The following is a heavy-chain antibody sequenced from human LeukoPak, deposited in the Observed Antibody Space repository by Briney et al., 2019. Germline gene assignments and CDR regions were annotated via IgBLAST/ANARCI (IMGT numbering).Heavy chain of an antibody. D-gene: IGHD3-22*01. V-gene: IGHV3-23*01. Sequence: GGSLRLSCAASGXTFSSYAMSWVRQAPGKGLEWVSAISGSGGSTYYADSVKGRFTISRDNSKNTLYLQMNSLRAEDTAVYYCAKDAGIVVVITPFDYWGQGTLVTVSS. CDR1: GXTFSSYA. CDR2: ISGSGGST. J-gene: IGHJ4*02. CDR3: AKDAGIVVVITPFDY.